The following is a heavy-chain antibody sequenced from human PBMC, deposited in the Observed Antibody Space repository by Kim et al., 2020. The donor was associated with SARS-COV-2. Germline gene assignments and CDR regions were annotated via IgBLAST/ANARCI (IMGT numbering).Heavy chain of an antibody. CDR2: IYYSGST. D-gene: IGHD6-13*01. Sequence: SETLSLTCTVSGGSISSSSYYWGWIRQPPGKGLEWIGSIYYSGSTYYNPSLKSRVTISVDTSKNQFSLKLSSVTAEDTAVYYCARLGRGYSTTGWFDPWGQGTLVTVSS. CDR3: ARLGRGYSTTGWFDP. V-gene: IGHV4-39*01. CDR1: GGSISSSSYY. J-gene: IGHJ5*02.